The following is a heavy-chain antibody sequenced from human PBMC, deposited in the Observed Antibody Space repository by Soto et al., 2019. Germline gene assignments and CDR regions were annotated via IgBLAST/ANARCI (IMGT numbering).Heavy chain of an antibody. Sequence: GSLRRALAAPGVPFGSYAVRWVRQATGKGLEWVSAICTAGDTYYPGSVKGRFTISRENAKNSLYLQMNSLRAGDTAVYYCARRRWELGFDDWAQGTLVTVPS. V-gene: IGHV3-13*01. CDR3: ARRRWELGFDD. J-gene: IGHJ4*02. CDR2: ICTAGDT. CDR1: GVPFGSYA. D-gene: IGHD1-26*01.